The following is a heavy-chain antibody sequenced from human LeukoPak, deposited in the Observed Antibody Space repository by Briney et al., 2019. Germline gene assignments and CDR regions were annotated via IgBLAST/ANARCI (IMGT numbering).Heavy chain of an antibody. CDR2: ISAYNGNT. CDR1: GYTFTSYG. J-gene: IGHJ6*03. D-gene: IGHD4-17*01. CDR3: ASQTTVTDNYYYMDV. Sequence: ASVKVSCKASGYTFTSYGITRVRQAPGQGLEWMGWISAYNGNTNYAQKLQGRVTMTTDTSTNTAYMELRSRRSDDTAVYYCASQTTVTDNYYYMDVWGKGTTVTVSS. V-gene: IGHV1-18*01.